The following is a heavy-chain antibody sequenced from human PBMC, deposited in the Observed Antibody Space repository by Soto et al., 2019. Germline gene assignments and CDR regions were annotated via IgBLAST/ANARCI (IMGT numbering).Heavy chain of an antibody. Sequence: PGESLKISCKGSGYSFTSYWIGWVRQMPGKGLEWMGMIYPGDSDTRYSPSFQGQVTISADKSISTAYLQWSSLKAPDTAMFYCARLDDSGTYWNGAFDIWGQGTMVTVSS. CDR1: GYSFTSYW. J-gene: IGHJ3*02. CDR2: IYPGDSDT. CDR3: ARLDDSGTYWNGAFDI. V-gene: IGHV5-51*01. D-gene: IGHD3-10*01.